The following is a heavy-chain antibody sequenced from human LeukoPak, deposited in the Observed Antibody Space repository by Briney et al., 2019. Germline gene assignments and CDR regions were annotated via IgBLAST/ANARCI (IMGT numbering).Heavy chain of an antibody. J-gene: IGHJ3*02. Sequence: GALRLSCAASGFTFSSYAMSWVLQAPGKGLEWVSAISGSGGSTYYADSVKGRFTISRDNSKNTLYLQMNSLRAEDTAVYYCAKGWSGSYPFDAFDIWGQGTMVTVSS. CDR1: GFTFSSYA. CDR3: AKGWSGSYPFDAFDI. D-gene: IGHD1-26*01. V-gene: IGHV3-23*01. CDR2: ISGSGGST.